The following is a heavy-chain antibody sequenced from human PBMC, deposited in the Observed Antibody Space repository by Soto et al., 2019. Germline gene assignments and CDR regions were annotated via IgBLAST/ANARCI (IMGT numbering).Heavy chain of an antibody. CDR2: INVGNGNT. Sequence: ASVKVSCKASGYTFSVYAMHWVRQAPGQRLEWMGWINVGNGNTKYSQKLLDRVTITWDTSASTAYMDLSRLRSEDTAVYYCASRVTADFDYWGQGTLVTVSS. CDR1: GYTFSVYA. V-gene: IGHV1-3*01. D-gene: IGHD3-10*01. J-gene: IGHJ4*02. CDR3: ASRVTADFDY.